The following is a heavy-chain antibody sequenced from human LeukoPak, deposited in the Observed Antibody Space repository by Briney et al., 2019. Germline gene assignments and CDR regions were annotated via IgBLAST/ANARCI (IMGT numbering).Heavy chain of an antibody. CDR3: ARRLTQYDCFDP. J-gene: IGHJ5*02. D-gene: IGHD2-2*01. CDR1: GDSVSSNSVT. V-gene: IGHV6-1*01. CDR2: TYYRSTWYN. Sequence: SQTHSLTFAISGDSVSSNSVTWNGIRQSPSRGLEWLGRTYYRSTWYNDYAVSVRGRITVNPDTSKNQFSLHLNSVTPEDTAVYYCARRLTQYDCFDPWGQGILVTVSP.